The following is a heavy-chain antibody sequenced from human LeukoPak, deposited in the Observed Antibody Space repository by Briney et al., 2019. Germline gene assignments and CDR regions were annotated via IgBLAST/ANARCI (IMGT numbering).Heavy chain of an antibody. Sequence: GSLRLSCAASGFTFINYAMTWVRQAPRKGLEWVSAISGSGGSTYYADAVKGRFTISRDKSKNTLFLQMNSLRAEDTAVYYCAKSYGDYLGYFDSWGQGTLVTVSS. CDR1: GFTFINYA. D-gene: IGHD4-17*01. CDR3: AKSYGDYLGYFDS. CDR2: ISGSGGST. V-gene: IGHV3-23*01. J-gene: IGHJ4*02.